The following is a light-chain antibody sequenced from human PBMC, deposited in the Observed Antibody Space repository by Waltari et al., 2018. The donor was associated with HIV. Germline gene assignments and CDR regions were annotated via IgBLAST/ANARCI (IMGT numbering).Light chain of an antibody. Sequence: QFALTQPASVSGSPGQSITISCSGTSSDIGYYNYFSWYQQHPGKAPKLMIYEVSNRPSGISNRFSGSKSGNTASLTISALQAEDEADYFCSSVANSVTLSVLFGGGTKLTVL. V-gene: IGLV2-14*01. J-gene: IGLJ3*02. CDR2: EVS. CDR3: SSVANSVTLSVL. CDR1: SSDIGYYNY.